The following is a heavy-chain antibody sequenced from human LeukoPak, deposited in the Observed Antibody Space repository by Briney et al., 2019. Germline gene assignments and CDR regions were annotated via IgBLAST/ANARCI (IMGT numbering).Heavy chain of an antibody. Sequence: PGGSLRLSCAASGFTFNNYIMNWVRQAPGKGLEWVSSISSSSDYIYYADPVKGRFTISRDNAKNSLYLQMNSLRAEDMAVYYCVRWYGGSGLENYYYYMDVWGKGTTVTISS. D-gene: IGHD3-10*01. CDR3: VRWYGGSGLENYYYYMDV. V-gene: IGHV3-21*01. CDR1: GFTFNNYI. J-gene: IGHJ6*03. CDR2: ISSSSDYI.